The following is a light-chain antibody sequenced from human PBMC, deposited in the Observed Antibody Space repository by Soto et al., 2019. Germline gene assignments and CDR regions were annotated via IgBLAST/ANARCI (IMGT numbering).Light chain of an antibody. CDR1: QTISGY. V-gene: IGKV1-39*01. J-gene: IGKJ1*01. CDR3: QQSYSTPWT. CDR2: AAS. Sequence: DIQMSQSPSSLSASLGDRVTIXXRASQTISGYLNWYQQKPGKAPEIXIYAASYLGKGVPSRFSGSGSGTDFTLTISSLQPEDFATYYCQQSYSTPWTFGQGTKVDIK.